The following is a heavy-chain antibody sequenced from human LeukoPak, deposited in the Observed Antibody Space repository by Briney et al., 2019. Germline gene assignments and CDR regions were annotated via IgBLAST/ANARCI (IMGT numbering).Heavy chain of an antibody. CDR1: GFTFSSYA. CDR3: ARDFGRWFLDY. V-gene: IGHV3-23*01. CDR2: ISGSGGST. D-gene: IGHD4-23*01. Sequence: GGSLRLSCAASGFTFSSYAMSWVRQAPGKGLEWVSAISGSGGSTYYADSVKGRFTISRDNAKNSLYLQMNSLRAEDTAVYYCARDFGRWFLDYWGQGTLVTVSS. J-gene: IGHJ4*02.